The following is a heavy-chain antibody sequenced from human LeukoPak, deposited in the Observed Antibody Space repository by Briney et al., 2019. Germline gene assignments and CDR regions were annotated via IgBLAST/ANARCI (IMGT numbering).Heavy chain of an antibody. CDR1: GGSFSGYY. J-gene: IGHJ5*02. Sequence: PSETLSLTCAVYGGSFSGYYWIWIRQPPGKGLEWIGEINHSGSTNYNPSLKRRVTISVDTSKNQFSLKLSSVTAADTAVYYCARWYSSSSEDWFDPWGQGTLVTVSS. V-gene: IGHV4-34*01. CDR3: ARWYSSSSEDWFDP. D-gene: IGHD6-6*01. CDR2: INHSGST.